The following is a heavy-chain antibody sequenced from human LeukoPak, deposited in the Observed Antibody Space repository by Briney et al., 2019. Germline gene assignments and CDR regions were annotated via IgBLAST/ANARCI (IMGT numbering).Heavy chain of an antibody. J-gene: IGHJ1*01. D-gene: IGHD6-19*01. CDR1: GFRFITYA. CDR2: VSGSGAST. Sequence: GGSLRLSCPASGFRFITYAKNWVRQAPGKGLEWVSSVSGSGASTYYADSVKGRFTISRDNSNNTVYLQMTSLRAEDTALYYCAKDWYSSGSGYFQNWGQGTLVIVSS. CDR3: AKDWYSSGSGYFQN. V-gene: IGHV3-23*01.